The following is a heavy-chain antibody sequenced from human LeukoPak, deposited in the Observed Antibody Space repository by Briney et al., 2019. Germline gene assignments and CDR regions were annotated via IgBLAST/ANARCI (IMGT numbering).Heavy chain of an antibody. Sequence: SETLSLTCTVSGGSISSSSYYWGWIRQPPGKGLEWIGSIYYSGSTYYNPSLKSRVTILVDTSKNQFSLKLSSVTAADTAVYYCARDQSGAKYQLPPRGFYTAGAFDIWGQGTMVTVSS. V-gene: IGHV4-39*07. J-gene: IGHJ3*02. CDR3: ARDQSGAKYQLPPRGFYTAGAFDI. D-gene: IGHD2-2*01. CDR2: IYYSGST. CDR1: GGSISSSSYY.